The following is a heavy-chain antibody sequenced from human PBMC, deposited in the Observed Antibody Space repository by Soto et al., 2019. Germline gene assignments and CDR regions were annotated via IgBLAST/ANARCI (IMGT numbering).Heavy chain of an antibody. Sequence: QITLKESGPALVKPTQTLTLTCTFSGFSLNTYGVAVGWIRQPPGKALEWLALIYWDDDKRYSPSLKTRLTITNDTSKNQVILTMTNMDPVDTARYYCSHCAHCTYESGEIVTNAEYSQHWVQGTLVTVSS. CDR1: GFSLNTYGVA. CDR2: IYWDDDK. CDR3: SHCAHCTYESGEIVTNAEYSQH. D-gene: IGHD3-10*01. J-gene: IGHJ1*01. V-gene: IGHV2-5*02.